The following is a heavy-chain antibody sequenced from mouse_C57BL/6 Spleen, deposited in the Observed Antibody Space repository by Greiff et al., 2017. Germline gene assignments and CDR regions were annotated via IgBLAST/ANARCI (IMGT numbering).Heavy chain of an antibody. CDR1: GFTFSSYT. V-gene: IGHV5-9*01. D-gene: IGHD2-2*01. CDR3: ASHGWLRPWYYFDY. J-gene: IGHJ2*01. Sequence: EVPRVESGGGLVKPGGSLKLSCAASGFTFSSYTMSWVRQTPEKRLEWVATISGGGGNTCYPDSVKGRFTISRDNAKNTLYLQMSILRSYDTALYYCASHGWLRPWYYFDYWCQGTTLTVSS. CDR2: ISGGGGNT.